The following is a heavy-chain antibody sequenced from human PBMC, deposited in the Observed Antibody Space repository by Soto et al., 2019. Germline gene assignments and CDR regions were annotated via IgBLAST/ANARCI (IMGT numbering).Heavy chain of an antibody. Sequence: QVQLVQSGAEVKKPGASVKVSCKASGYTFTGHYVNWARQAPGQGLEWMGWINPDNGVPNYAQKCQGRVTLSRDTSINTAYMELSRLTSDHTAMYYCARTDYLFSTLTYYFDYWGQGTLVTVSS. D-gene: IGHD3-16*01. CDR3: ARTDYLFSTLTYYFDY. CDR2: INPDNGVP. J-gene: IGHJ4*02. V-gene: IGHV1-2*02. CDR1: GYTFTGHY.